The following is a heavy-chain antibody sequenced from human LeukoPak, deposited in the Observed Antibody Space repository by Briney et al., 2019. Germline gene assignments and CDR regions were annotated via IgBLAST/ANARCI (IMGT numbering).Heavy chain of an antibody. CDR2: IYSGGST. Sequence: GGSLRLSCAASGFTVSSNYMSWVRQAPGEGLEWVSVIYSGGSTYYADSVKGRFTISRDNSKNTLYLQMNSLRAEDTAVYYCARDSWGTMVRGVMEGWGQGTLVTVSS. CDR1: GFTVSSNY. D-gene: IGHD3-10*01. CDR3: ARDSWGTMVRGVMEG. J-gene: IGHJ4*02. V-gene: IGHV3-53*01.